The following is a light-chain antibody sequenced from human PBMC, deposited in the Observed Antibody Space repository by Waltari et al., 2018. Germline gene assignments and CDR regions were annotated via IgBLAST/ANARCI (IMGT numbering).Light chain of an antibody. CDR3: RQYGGSPMYT. Sequence: EIVLTQSPGTLSLSPGERATLSCWASQSVTSSFLAWYQQKPGQAPRLLIYGTSNRATGIPDRFSGSGSGTDFTLTISRLEPEDFAVYYCRQYGGSPMYTFGQGTRLEIK. CDR2: GTS. V-gene: IGKV3-20*01. CDR1: QSVTSSF. J-gene: IGKJ2*01.